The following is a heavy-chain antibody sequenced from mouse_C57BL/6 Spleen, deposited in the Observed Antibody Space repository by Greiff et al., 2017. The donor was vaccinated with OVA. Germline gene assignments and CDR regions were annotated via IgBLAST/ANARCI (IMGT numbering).Heavy chain of an antibody. CDR3: ARYIYYDYDSYFDY. J-gene: IGHJ2*01. Sequence: EVKLVESGGGLVQPGGSLSLSCAASGFTFTDYYMSWVRQPPGKALEWLGFIRNKANGYTTEYSASVKGRFTISRDNSQSILYLQMNALRAEDSATYYCARYIYYDYDSYFDYWGQGTTLTVSS. D-gene: IGHD2-4*01. CDR2: IRNKANGYTT. CDR1: GFTFTDYY. V-gene: IGHV7-3*01.